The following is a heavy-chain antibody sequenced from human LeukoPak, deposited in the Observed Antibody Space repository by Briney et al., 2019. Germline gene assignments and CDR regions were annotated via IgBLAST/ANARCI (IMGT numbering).Heavy chain of an antibody. CDR1: GYTFTSYG. CDR2: ISAYNGNT. J-gene: IGHJ4*02. CDR3: ARETNWGWKGPIDY. Sequence: ASVKVSCKATGYTFTSYGISWVRQAPGQGLEWMGWISAYNGNTNYAQKLQGRVTMTTDTSTSTAYMELRSLRSDDTAVYYCARETNWGWKGPIDYWGQGTLVTVSS. D-gene: IGHD7-27*01. V-gene: IGHV1-18*01.